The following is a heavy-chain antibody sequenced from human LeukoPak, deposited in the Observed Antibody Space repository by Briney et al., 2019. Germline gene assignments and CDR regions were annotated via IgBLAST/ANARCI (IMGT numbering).Heavy chain of an antibody. V-gene: IGHV3-74*01. CDR3: VRSLGAYSY. J-gene: IGHJ4*03. CDR2: INTDGSIT. Sequence: GGSLRLSCAASGFISSTSWMHWVRQAPGKGLVWVSRINTDGSITTYADSVKGRFTISRDNAENTVYLQINSLRAEDTAVYYCVRSLGAYSYWGHGTLVTVSS. CDR1: GFISSTSW. D-gene: IGHD2-15*01.